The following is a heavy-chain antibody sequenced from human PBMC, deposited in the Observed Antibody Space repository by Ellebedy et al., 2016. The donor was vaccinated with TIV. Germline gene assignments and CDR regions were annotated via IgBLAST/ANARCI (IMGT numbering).Heavy chain of an antibody. D-gene: IGHD4-17*01. Sequence: SVKVSCXASGGTFSSYAISWVRQAPGQGLEWMGGIIPIFGTANYAQKFQGRVTITADESTSTAYMELSSLRSEDTAVYYCARGNPNDYTDFPHYWGQGTLVTVSS. CDR1: GGTFSSYA. V-gene: IGHV1-69*13. CDR2: IIPIFGTA. J-gene: IGHJ4*02. CDR3: ARGNPNDYTDFPHY.